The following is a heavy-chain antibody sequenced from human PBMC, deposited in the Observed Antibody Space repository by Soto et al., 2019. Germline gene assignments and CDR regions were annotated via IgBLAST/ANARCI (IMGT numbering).Heavy chain of an antibody. J-gene: IGHJ4*02. CDR2: LYNTGST. Sequence: SETLSLTCTVSGGSISRYYWSWIRQPPGKGLEWIGYLYNTGSTIYNPSLESRVTISVDTSKNQFSLKLNSVTAADTAVYYGARAGGLGAVAVDYWGQGTLVTVSS. CDR1: GGSISRYY. V-gene: IGHV4-59*01. D-gene: IGHD6-19*01. CDR3: ARAGGLGAVAVDY.